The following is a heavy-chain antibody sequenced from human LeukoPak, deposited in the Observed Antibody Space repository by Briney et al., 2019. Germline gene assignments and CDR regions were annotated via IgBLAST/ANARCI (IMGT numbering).Heavy chain of an antibody. J-gene: IGHJ4*02. CDR2: INHSGST. D-gene: IGHD5-24*01. Sequence: SETLSLTCAVYGGSFSGYYWSWIRQPPGKGLEWIGEINHSGSTNYNPSLKSRVTISVDTSKNQFSLKLSSVTAADTAVYYCAKSFSETERATITAYWGQGTLVTVSS. V-gene: IGHV4-34*01. CDR1: GGSFSGYY. CDR3: AKSFSETERATITAY.